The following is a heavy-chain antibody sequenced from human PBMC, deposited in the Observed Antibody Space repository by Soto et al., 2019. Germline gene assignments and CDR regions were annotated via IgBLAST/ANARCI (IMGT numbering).Heavy chain of an antibody. D-gene: IGHD1-7*01. CDR1: GGSISSGGYY. CDR2: IYYSGST. Sequence: PSETLSLTCTVSGGSISSGGYYWSWIRQHPGKGLEWIGYIYYSGSTYYNPSLKSRVTISVDTSKNQFSLKLSSVTAADTAVYYCAISWNSEKYFDYWGQGTLVTVSS. V-gene: IGHV4-31*03. CDR3: AISWNSEKYFDY. J-gene: IGHJ4*02.